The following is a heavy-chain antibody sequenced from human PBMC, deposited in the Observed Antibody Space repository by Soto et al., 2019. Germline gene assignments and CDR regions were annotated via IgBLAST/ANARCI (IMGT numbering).Heavy chain of an antibody. D-gene: IGHD6-6*01. CDR1: GFTFSSYW. V-gene: IGHV3-74*01. CDR2: IDGAGRST. J-gene: IGHJ4*02. CDR3: ARVGSTSWY. Sequence: EVQLVESGGGLVQPGGSLRLSCAASGFTFSSYWMHWVRQPPGKGLVWVSRIDGAGRSTNYADSVKGRFTTSRDNAKNTLYLQMNSLGAEGTAVYSCARVGSTSWYWGQGTLVTVSS.